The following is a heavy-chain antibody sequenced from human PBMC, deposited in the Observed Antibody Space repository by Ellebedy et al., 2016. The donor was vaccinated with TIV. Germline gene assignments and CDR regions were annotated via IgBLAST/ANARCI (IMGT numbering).Heavy chain of an antibody. D-gene: IGHD1-7*01. CDR3: NWYYYNRFDP. CDR2: IKSRPEGETT. CDR1: GFSFITAW. V-gene: IGHV3-15*01. J-gene: IGHJ5*02. Sequence: GESLKISCAASGFSFITAWMSWVRQAPGKGLEWVGRIKSRPEGETTEYSAPVKGRFTIPRDDSKNTVYLQMNSLQTEDTGIYYCNWYYYNRFDPWGQGTLVTVSS.